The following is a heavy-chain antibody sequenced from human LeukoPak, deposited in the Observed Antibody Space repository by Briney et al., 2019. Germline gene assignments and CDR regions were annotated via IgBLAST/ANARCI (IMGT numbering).Heavy chain of an antibody. CDR3: AKAERTTYYYDSSGSPSNY. Sequence: GGSLRLSCAASGFTFSSYAMSWVRQAPGKGLEWVSAISGSGGSTYYADSVKGRFTISRDNSKNTLYLQMNSLRAEDTALYYCAKAERTTYYYDSSGSPSNYWGQGTLVTVSS. D-gene: IGHD3-22*01. CDR2: ISGSGGST. J-gene: IGHJ4*02. V-gene: IGHV3-23*01. CDR1: GFTFSSYA.